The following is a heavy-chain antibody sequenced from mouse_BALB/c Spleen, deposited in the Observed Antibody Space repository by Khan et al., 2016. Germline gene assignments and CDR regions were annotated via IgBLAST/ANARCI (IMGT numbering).Heavy chain of an antibody. CDR2: IYPGDGDT. Sequence: QVQLQQSGAELVRPGSSVKISCKASGYAFSGYWMNWVKQRPGQGLEWIGQIYPGDGDTNYNGKFKGKATLTADKSSSTAYMQLSSLTSEDSAVYFCARGPPFASWGQGTLVTVSA. V-gene: IGHV1-80*01. J-gene: IGHJ3*01. CDR1: GYAFSGYW. CDR3: ARGPPFAS.